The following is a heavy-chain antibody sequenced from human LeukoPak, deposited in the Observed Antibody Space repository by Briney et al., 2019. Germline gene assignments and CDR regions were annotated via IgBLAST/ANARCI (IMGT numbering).Heavy chain of an antibody. V-gene: IGHV3-23*01. CDR2: ISGSGGST. CDR1: GFTLSSYA. Sequence: GGSLRLSCAASGFTLSSYAMSWVRQAPGKGLEWVSAISGSGGSTYYADSVKGRFTISRDNSKNTLYLQMNSLRAEDTAVYYCAKSLVVAARGRYGMDVWGQGTTVTVSS. CDR3: AKSLVVAARGRYGMDV. D-gene: IGHD2-15*01. J-gene: IGHJ6*02.